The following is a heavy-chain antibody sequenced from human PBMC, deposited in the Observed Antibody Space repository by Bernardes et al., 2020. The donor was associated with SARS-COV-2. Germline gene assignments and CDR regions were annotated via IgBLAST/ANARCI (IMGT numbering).Heavy chain of an antibody. CDR2: INYSGST. CDR1: GGSLSGYY. V-gene: IGHV4-34*01. CDR3: ARVSGSSWYFDL. D-gene: IGHD6-13*01. Sequence: SETLSLTCAVYGGSLSGYYWNWLRQPPGKGLEWIGEINYSGSTNYNPSLKSRVTISVDTSKNQFSLKLNSVTAADTAVYYCARVSGSSWYFDLWGRGTLVTVSS. J-gene: IGHJ2*01.